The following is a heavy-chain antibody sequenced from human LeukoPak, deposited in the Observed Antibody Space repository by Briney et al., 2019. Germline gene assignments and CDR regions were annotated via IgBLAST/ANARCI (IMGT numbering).Heavy chain of an antibody. CDR1: GYTFIDYY. V-gene: IGHV1-2*06. D-gene: IGHD6-13*01. CDR3: ARVRSIPYSSSWYEDYHSGMDV. CDR2: INPNSGGR. J-gene: IGHJ6*02. Sequence: ASVKVSCKASGYTFIDYYVYWVRQAPGQGLEWMGRINPNSGGRNSAQKFQGRVTMTRDTSISTAYMELRSLRSDDTAIYYCARVRSIPYSSSWYEDYHSGMDVWGQGTTVTVSS.